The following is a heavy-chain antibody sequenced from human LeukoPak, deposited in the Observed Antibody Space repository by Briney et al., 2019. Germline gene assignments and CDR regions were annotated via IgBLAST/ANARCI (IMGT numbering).Heavy chain of an antibody. CDR2: IKHDGSED. V-gene: IGHV3-7*03. CDR1: GFTFSRYS. CDR3: AIQLGGLLYYFDY. D-gene: IGHD3-16*01. J-gene: IGHJ4*02. Sequence: GGSLRLSCAASGFTFSRYSMNWVRQAPGKGLEWVANIKHDGSEDYYLDSVKGRFTISRDNAKSSMWLQMNSLRDEDTAVYYCAIQLGGLLYYFDYWGQGTLVTVSS.